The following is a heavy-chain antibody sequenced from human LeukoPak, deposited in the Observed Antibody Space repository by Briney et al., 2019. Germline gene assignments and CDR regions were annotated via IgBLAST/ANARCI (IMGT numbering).Heavy chain of an antibody. CDR3: ARGESAGYARSGYYRQYYFDY. CDR2: IYYSGST. J-gene: IGHJ4*02. V-gene: IGHV4-39*07. CDR1: GGSISSSSYY. Sequence: SETLSPTCTVSGGSISSSSYYWGWIRQPPGKGLEWIGSIYYSGSTYYNPSLKSRVTISVDTSKNQFSLKLSSVTAADTAVYYCARGESAGYARSGYYRQYYFDYWGQGTLVTVSS. D-gene: IGHD3-22*01.